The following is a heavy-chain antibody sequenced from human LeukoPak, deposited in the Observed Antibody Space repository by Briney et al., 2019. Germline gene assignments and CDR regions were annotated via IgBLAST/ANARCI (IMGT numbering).Heavy chain of an antibody. V-gene: IGHV3-9*01. D-gene: IGHD6-19*01. J-gene: IGHJ3*02. CDR2: ISWNSGII. CDR1: GFTFDDYA. CDR3: ARGKGSGWYRAAFDI. Sequence: GRSLRLSCAASGFTFDDYAMHWVRQAPGKGLEWVSGISWNSGIISYADSLKGRFTISRDNAKNSLYLQMNSLRAEDTAVYYCARGKGSGWYRAAFDIWGQGTMVTVSS.